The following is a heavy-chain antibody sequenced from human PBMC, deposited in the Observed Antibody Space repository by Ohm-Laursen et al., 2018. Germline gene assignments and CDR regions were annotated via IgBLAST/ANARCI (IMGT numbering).Heavy chain of an antibody. CDR2: IDWDDDK. CDR1: GFSLSTSGMC. D-gene: IGHD4-17*01. V-gene: IGHV2-70*11. Sequence: TQTLTLTCTFSGFSLSTSGMCVSWIRQPPGKALEWLARIDWDDDKYYSTSLKTRLTISKDTSKNQVVLTMTNMDPVDTATYYCARDDYGDYDSAFDIWGQGTMVTVSS. J-gene: IGHJ3*02. CDR3: ARDDYGDYDSAFDI.